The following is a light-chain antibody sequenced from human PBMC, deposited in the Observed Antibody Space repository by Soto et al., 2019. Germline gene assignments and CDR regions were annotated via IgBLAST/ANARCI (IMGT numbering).Light chain of an antibody. J-gene: IGLJ2*01. Sequence: QSALTQPASVSGSPGQSITISCTGTSSDVGGSNHVSWYQQHPGKAPKLIIYEVSNRPSGVSNRFSGSKSGNTASLTISGLQAEDEADYYCSSYTTSTTRIIFGGGTKLTVL. CDR3: SSYTTSTTRII. CDR2: EVS. V-gene: IGLV2-14*01. CDR1: SSDVGGSNH.